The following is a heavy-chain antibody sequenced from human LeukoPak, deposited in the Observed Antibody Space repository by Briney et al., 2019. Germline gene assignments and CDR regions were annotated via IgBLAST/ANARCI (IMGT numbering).Heavy chain of an antibody. V-gene: IGHV1-46*01. J-gene: IGHJ6*03. CDR1: GYTSTSYY. CDR2: INPSGGST. D-gene: IGHD4-17*01. Sequence: ASVKVSCKASGYTSTSYYMHWVRQAPGQGLEWMEIINPSGGSTSYAQKFQGRATMTRDTSTSTVYMELSSLRSEDTAVYYCAREGIAYGDYVEYYYMDVWGKGTTVTVSS. CDR3: AREGIAYGDYVEYYYMDV.